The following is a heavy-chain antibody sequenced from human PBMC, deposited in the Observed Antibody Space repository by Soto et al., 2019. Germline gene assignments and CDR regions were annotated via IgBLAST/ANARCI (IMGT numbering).Heavy chain of an antibody. CDR2: ISYDGSNK. J-gene: IGHJ4*02. D-gene: IGHD6-19*01. Sequence: GGSLRLSCAASGFTFSSYGMHWVRQAPGKGLEWVALISYDGSNKYYADSVKGRFTISRDNSKNTLYLQMNSLRAEDTAVYYCARAVAGTIDYWGQGTLVTVSS. CDR1: GFTFSSYG. CDR3: ARAVAGTIDY. V-gene: IGHV3-30*03.